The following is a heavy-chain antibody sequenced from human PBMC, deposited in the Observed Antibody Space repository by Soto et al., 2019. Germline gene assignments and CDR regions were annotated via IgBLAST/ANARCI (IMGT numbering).Heavy chain of an antibody. J-gene: IGHJ3*01. CDR3: DIQFTEGAPCRVYPFDL. CDR1: RYTFTSHG. D-gene: IGHD1-26*01. V-gene: IGHV1-18*01. CDR2: ISTFNGKT. Sequence: QVQLVQSGGDVKTPGASVKVSCTTFRYTFTSHGIAWVRQAPGQGLEWMGWISTFNGKTDYAQKFQGRVTMSSDTLTSPVHLRLMRRRPVVTPVYYCDIQFTEGAPCRVYPFDLWGQGPNVT.